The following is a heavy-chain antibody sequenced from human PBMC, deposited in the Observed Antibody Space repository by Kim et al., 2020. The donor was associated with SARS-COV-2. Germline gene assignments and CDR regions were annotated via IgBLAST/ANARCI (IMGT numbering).Heavy chain of an antibody. CDR2: ISYDGINK. CDR1: GFTFSSYA. Sequence: GGSLRLSCAASGFTFSSYAMHWVRQAPGKGLEWVAVISYDGINKYYADSVKGRFTISRDNSKNTLYLQMNSLRAEDTAVYYCARDPDDSSGSDAFGIWGQGTMVTVSS. D-gene: IGHD3-22*01. CDR3: ARDPDDSSGSDAFGI. J-gene: IGHJ3*02. V-gene: IGHV3-30-3*01.